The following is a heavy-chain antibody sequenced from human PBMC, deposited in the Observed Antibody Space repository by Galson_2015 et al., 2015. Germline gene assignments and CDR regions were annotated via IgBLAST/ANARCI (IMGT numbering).Heavy chain of an antibody. D-gene: IGHD2-15*01. CDR2: TSYDGHNK. CDR3: AKDFRSGGSFSNT. CDR1: GFTFSDYA. Sequence: SLRLSCAASGFTFSDYAMNWVRQAPGKGLEWVAVTSYDGHNKYYAASVRGRFSISRDNSKNTVSLQMNSLRSEDTALYYCAKDFRSGGSFSNTWGQGTLVTVSS. V-gene: IGHV3-30*18. J-gene: IGHJ5*02.